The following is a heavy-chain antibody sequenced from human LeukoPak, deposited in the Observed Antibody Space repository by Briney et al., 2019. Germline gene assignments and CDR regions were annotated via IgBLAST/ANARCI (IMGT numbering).Heavy chain of an antibody. Sequence: SETLSLTCTVSGGSISSGDYYWSWIRQPPGTGLEWIGNTYCSGSTNYNPSLKSRVTISLDTSKNQFSLKMSSVTAADTAVYYCAKDWELGSWGQGTLVTVSS. D-gene: IGHD1-26*01. J-gene: IGHJ5*02. CDR2: TYCSGST. CDR1: GGSISSGDYY. V-gene: IGHV4-61*08. CDR3: AKDWELGS.